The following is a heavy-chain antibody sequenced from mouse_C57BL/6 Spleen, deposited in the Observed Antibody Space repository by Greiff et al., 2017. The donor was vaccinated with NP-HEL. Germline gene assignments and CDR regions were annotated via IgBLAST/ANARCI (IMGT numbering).Heavy chain of an antibody. V-gene: IGHV1-76*01. CDR3: ARTPRYYYGSSHYYAMDY. D-gene: IGHD1-1*01. CDR2: IYPGSGNT. J-gene: IGHJ4*01. CDR1: GYTFTDYY. Sequence: VQLQQSGAELVRPGASVKLSCKASGYTFTDYYINWVKQRPGQGLEWIARIYPGSGNTYYNEKFKGKATLTAEKSSSTAYMQLSSLTSEDSAVYFCARTPRYYYGSSHYYAMDYWGQGTSVTVSS.